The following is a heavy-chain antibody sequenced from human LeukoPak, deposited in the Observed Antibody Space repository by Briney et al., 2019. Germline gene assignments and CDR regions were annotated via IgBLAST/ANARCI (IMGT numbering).Heavy chain of an antibody. CDR3: ARFCSSTSCYGFDP. J-gene: IGHJ5*02. Sequence: KPSETLSLTCTASGGSISNYYWSWIRQPPGKGLEWIGYIYYSGGTNYNPSLKSRVTISLDTSKNQFSLKLSSVTAADTAVYYCARFCSSTSCYGFDPWGQGTLVTVSS. V-gene: IGHV4-59*01. CDR1: GGSISNYY. D-gene: IGHD2-2*01. CDR2: IYYSGGT.